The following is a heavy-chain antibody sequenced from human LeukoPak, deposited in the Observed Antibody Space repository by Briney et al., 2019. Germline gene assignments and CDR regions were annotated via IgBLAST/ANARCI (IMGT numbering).Heavy chain of an antibody. CDR2: ISWNSGSI. Sequence: PGGSLRLSCAASGFTFDDYAMHWVRQAPGKGLEWVSGISWNSGSIGYADSVKGRFTISRDNAKNSLYLQMNSLRAEDTALYYCAKASGIMITFGHGMDVWGQGTTVTVSS. V-gene: IGHV3-9*01. CDR1: GFTFDDYA. CDR3: AKASGIMITFGHGMDV. J-gene: IGHJ6*02. D-gene: IGHD3-16*01.